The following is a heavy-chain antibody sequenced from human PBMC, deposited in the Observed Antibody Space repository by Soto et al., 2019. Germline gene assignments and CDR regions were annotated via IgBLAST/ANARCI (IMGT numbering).Heavy chain of an antibody. V-gene: IGHV4-59*01. CDR2: VYDSGTS. J-gene: IGHJ5*02. CDR3: ARYSTPKKSFDSNPGWLDP. D-gene: IGHD2-21*01. Sequence: QVQLQESGPGLVLPSETLSLTCTVSGGSMNSYYWTWVRQPPGKGLEWIGYVYDSGTSKYNASLESRITMSLDKSRTQFSLRLSYVTAADTAVYFCARYSTPKKSFDSNPGWLDPWGQGTLVAVSS. CDR1: GGSMNSYY.